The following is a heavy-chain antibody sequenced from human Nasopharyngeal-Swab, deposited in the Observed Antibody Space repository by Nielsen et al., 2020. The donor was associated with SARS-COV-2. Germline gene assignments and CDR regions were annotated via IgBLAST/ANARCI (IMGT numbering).Heavy chain of an antibody. CDR3: ARGRGVAARRDYYYYGMDV. J-gene: IGHJ6*02. V-gene: IGHV4-59*01. CDR2: IYYSGST. Sequence: RQAPGKGLEWIGYIYYSGSTNYNPSLESRVTISVDTSKNQFSLKLSSVTAADTAVYYCARGRGVAARRDYYYYGMDVWGQRTTVTVSS. D-gene: IGHD6-6*01.